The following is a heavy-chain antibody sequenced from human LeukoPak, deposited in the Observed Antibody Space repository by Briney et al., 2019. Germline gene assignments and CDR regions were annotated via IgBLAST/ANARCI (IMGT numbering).Heavy chain of an antibody. CDR3: ARSTTFLPNFDY. D-gene: IGHD4-17*01. Sequence: ASVKVSCKASGYTFTGYYMHWVRQAHGQGLEWKGWVNPNSGSTDYAQNFQGSVTMTRDTSISTAYMELSSLRSDDMAVYYCARSTTFLPNFDYWGQGTLVTVSS. V-gene: IGHV1-2*02. CDR1: GYTFTGYY. J-gene: IGHJ4*02. CDR2: VNPNSGST.